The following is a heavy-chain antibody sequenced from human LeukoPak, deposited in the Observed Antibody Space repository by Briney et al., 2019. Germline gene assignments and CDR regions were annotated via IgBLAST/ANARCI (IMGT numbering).Heavy chain of an antibody. V-gene: IGHV1-69*04. CDR2: IVPILGIA. D-gene: IGHD3-22*01. CDR1: GGTFSSYA. Sequence: GASVKVSCKASGGTFSSYAISWVRQAPGQGLEWMGRIVPILGIANYAQKFQGRVTITADKSTSTAYMELSSLRSEDTAVYYCAREVIVNGPYDYWGQGTLVTVSS. J-gene: IGHJ4*02. CDR3: AREVIVNGPYDY.